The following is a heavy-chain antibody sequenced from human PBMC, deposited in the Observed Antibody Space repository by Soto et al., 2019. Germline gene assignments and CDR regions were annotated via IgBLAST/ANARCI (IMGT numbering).Heavy chain of an antibody. CDR3: GRRENRACLFDP. J-gene: IGHJ5*02. CDR1: GYSFTIYW. V-gene: IGHV5-51*01. D-gene: IGHD2-15*01. Sequence: GESIKISCKGSGYSFTIYWIGWVRQMPGKGLEWMGIIYPGDSDTRYSPSFQGQVTISADKYISTAHLQWNSQKASDTAMYYCGRRENRACLFDPFCQGTLLTISS. CDR2: IYPGDSDT.